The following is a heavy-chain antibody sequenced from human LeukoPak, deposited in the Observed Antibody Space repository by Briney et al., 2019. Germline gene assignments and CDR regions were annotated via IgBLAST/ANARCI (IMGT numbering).Heavy chain of an antibody. D-gene: IGHD3-10*01. CDR3: ASLPYGSGSYYHYQGSDY. CDR1: GGSISSSSYY. Sequence: SETLSLTCTVSGGSISSSSYYWGWIRQPQGKGLEWIGRFYYSGSTYYNPSLKSRVTICVDTSKNQFSLKLSSVTAADTAVYYCASLPYGSGSYYHYQGSDYWGQGTLVTVSS. V-gene: IGHV4-39*01. CDR2: FYYSGST. J-gene: IGHJ4*02.